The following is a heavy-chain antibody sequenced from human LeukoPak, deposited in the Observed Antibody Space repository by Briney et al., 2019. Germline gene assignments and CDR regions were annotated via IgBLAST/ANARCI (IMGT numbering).Heavy chain of an antibody. J-gene: IGHJ3*01. CDR2: ISAYNGNT. V-gene: IGHV1-18*01. D-gene: IGHD3-3*01. CDR1: GYTFTSYG. Sequence: ASVKVSCTASGYTFTSYGISWVRQAPGQGLEWMGWISAYNGNTNYAQKLQGRVTMTTDTSTSTAYMELSSLRSDDTAVYYCARGGADFWRGGDAFPFDVWGQGTMVAVSS. CDR3: ARGGADFWRGGDAFPFDV.